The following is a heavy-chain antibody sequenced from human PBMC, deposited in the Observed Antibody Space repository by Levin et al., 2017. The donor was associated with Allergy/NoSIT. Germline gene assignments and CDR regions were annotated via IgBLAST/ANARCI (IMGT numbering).Heavy chain of an antibody. D-gene: IGHD5-12*01. CDR1: GGSISSYY. J-gene: IGHJ6*03. V-gene: IGHV4-59*01. CDR3: ARGIVTTDYYYYMDV. CDR2: IYYSGST. Sequence: SQTLSLTCTVSGGSISSYYWSWIRQPPGKGLEWIGYIYYSGSTNYNPSLKSRVTISVDTSKNQFSLKLSSVTAADTAVYYCARGIVTTDYYYYMDVWGKGTTVTVSS.